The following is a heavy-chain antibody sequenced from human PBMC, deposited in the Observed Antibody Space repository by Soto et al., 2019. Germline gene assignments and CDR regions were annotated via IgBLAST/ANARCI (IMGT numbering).Heavy chain of an antibody. CDR1: GGSISSGDYY. Sequence: LSEPLSLTCTVSGGSISSGDYYWSWIRQPPGKGLEWIGYIYYSGSTYYNPSLKSRVTISVDTSKNQFSLKLSSVTAADTAVYYCARRGQYYDFWSGSGGPYYFDYWGQGTLVTVSS. D-gene: IGHD3-3*01. CDR3: ARRGQYYDFWSGSGGPYYFDY. V-gene: IGHV4-30-4*01. CDR2: IYYSGST. J-gene: IGHJ4*02.